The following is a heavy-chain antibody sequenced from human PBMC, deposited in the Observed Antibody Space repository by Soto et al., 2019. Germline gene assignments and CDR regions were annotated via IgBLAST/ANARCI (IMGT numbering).Heavy chain of an antibody. CDR3: AREVVAMTPRGSGYYYGMDV. CDR1: GGSVSSGSYY. J-gene: IGHJ6*02. V-gene: IGHV4-61*01. CDR2: IYYIGST. D-gene: IGHD5-12*01. Sequence: SGTLSLTCTVSGGSVSSGSYYWSWILQPPGKGLELIVYIYYIGSTNYNPSLKSRVTISVDTSKNQFSLKLSSVTAADTAVYYCAREVVAMTPRGSGYYYGMDVWGQGTTVTVSS.